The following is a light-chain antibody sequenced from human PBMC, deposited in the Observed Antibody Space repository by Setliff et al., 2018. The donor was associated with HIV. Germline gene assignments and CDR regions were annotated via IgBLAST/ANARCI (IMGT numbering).Light chain of an antibody. J-gene: IGLJ1*01. CDR2: EVT. V-gene: IGLV2-14*01. CDR1: SRDVGGGQNY. Sequence: ALAQPASVSGSPGQSITISCTGTSRDVGGGQNYVSWYQQYPGQAPKLMIYEVTKRPAGVSNRFSGSNSGNTASLTISGLQAEDEADYYCSSYTSNNSGVFGTGTKVTVL. CDR3: SSYTSNNSGV.